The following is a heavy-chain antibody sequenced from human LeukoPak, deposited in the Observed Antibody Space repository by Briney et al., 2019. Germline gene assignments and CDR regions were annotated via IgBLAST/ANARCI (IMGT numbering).Heavy chain of an antibody. CDR1: GFTFSSYS. CDR3: ARDRTGEIDY. Sequence: GGSLRLSCAASGFTFSSYSMNWVRQAPGKGLEWVSSITSSSTYIYYADSVKGRFTISRDNAKNSLYLQMNSLRAEDTAVYYCARDRTGEIDYWGQGTLVTVSS. V-gene: IGHV3-21*01. D-gene: IGHD7-27*01. J-gene: IGHJ4*02. CDR2: ITSSSTYI.